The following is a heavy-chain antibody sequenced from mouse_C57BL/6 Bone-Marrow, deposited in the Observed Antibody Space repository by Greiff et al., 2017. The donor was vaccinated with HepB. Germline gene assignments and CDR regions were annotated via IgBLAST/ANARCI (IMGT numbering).Heavy chain of an antibody. V-gene: IGHV1-55*01. CDR2: IYPGSGST. J-gene: IGHJ1*03. D-gene: IGHD1-1*01. CDR1: GYTFTSYW. CDR3: ARGYYYGSSRYWYFDV. Sequence: VQLQQPGAELVKPGASVKMSCKASGYTFTSYWITWVKQRPGQGLEWIGDIYPGSGSTNYNEKFKSKATLTVDTSSSTAYMQLSSLTSEDSAVYYCARGYYYGSSRYWYFDVWGTGTTVTVSS.